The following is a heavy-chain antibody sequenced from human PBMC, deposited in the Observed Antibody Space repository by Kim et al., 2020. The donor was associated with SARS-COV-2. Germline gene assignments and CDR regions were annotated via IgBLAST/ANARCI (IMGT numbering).Heavy chain of an antibody. Sequence: GGSLRLSCAASGFTFSNYGMHWVRQAPGKGLEWVAVIRYDGSNKYYADSVKGRFTISRDNSKNILYLQMNSLRAADTAVYYCAKDWQPADITLIRGVSYGMDVWGQGTTVTVSS. J-gene: IGHJ6*02. CDR3: AKDWQPADITLIRGVSYGMDV. CDR1: GFTFSNYG. D-gene: IGHD3-10*01. CDR2: IRYDGSNK. V-gene: IGHV3-30*02.